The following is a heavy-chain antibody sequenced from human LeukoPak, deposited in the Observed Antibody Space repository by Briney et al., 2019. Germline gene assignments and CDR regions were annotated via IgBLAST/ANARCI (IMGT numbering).Heavy chain of an antibody. D-gene: IGHD6-19*01. CDR2: IYISGNT. Sequence: SETLSLTCTVSGGSISSDYWSWIRQPPGKGLEWIGYIYISGNTNYNPSLKSRVTISIDTSKNQFSLKLSSVTAADTAVYYCARVPPIGNPYSSGWTNYYYYGMDVWGQGTTVTVSS. CDR1: GGSISSDY. V-gene: IGHV4-59*01. CDR3: ARVPPIGNPYSSGWTNYYYYGMDV. J-gene: IGHJ6*02.